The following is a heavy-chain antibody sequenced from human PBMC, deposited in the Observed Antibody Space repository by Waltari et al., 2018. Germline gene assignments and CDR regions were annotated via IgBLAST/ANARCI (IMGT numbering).Heavy chain of an antibody. J-gene: IGHJ4*02. CDR2: IRSKAKSYTT. V-gene: IGHV3-72*01. CDR3: AGETKGGSPVWYFDY. Sequence: EVQLVDSGGGLVQPGGSLRLSCAASGFTSSDHYMDWVRQAPGKGPEWVGRIRSKAKSYTTEYAASVRGRFTISRDDSKNSLYLQMHSLRTEDTAVYYCAGETKGGSPVWYFDYWGQGTLVTVSS. CDR1: GFTSSDHY. D-gene: IGHD3-16*01.